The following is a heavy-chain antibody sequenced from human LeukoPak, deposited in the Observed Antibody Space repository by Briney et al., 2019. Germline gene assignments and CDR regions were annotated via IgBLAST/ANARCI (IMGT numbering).Heavy chain of an antibody. V-gene: IGHV3-9*01. J-gene: IGHJ4*02. CDR1: GFTFDDYA. CDR2: ISWNGGSI. Sequence: GGSLRLSCAASGFTFDDYAMHWVRQAPGKGLEWVSGISWNGGSIGYADSVKGRFTISRDNAKNSLYLQMNSLRAEDTALYYCAKDISTVVNYYFDYWGQGTLVTVS. CDR3: AKDISTVVNYYFDY. D-gene: IGHD4-23*01.